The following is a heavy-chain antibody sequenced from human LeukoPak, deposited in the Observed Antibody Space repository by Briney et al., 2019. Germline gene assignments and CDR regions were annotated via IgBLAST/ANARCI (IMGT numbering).Heavy chain of an antibody. CDR2: IKQDGSVK. CDR1: GFTVSSNY. D-gene: IGHD6-13*01. J-gene: IGHJ4*02. CDR3: ARIGYRSSSFDY. V-gene: IGHV3-7*01. Sequence: GGSLRLSCAASGFTVSSNYMSWVRQAPGKGLEWVANIKQDGSVKYYVDSVKGRFTISRDNARNSVYLQMNSLRAEDTAVYYCARIGYRSSSFDYWGQGTLVTVSS.